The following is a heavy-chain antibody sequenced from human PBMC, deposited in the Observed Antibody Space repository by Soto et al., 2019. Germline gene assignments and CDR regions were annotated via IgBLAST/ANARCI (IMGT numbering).Heavy chain of an antibody. Sequence: PSETLSLTCTVSGGSISSGDYYWSWIRQPPGKGLEWFGYIYYSGSTYYNPSLKSRVTISVDTSKNQFSLKLSSVTAADTAVYYCASGRVRYDILTGYYEDYYFDYWGQGTLVTVSS. CDR1: GGSISSGDYY. CDR2: IYYSGST. V-gene: IGHV4-30-4*01. J-gene: IGHJ4*02. CDR3: ASGRVRYDILTGYYEDYYFDY. D-gene: IGHD3-9*01.